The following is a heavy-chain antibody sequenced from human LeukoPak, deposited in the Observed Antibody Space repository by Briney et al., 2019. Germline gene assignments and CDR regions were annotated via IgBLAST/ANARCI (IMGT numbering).Heavy chain of an antibody. CDR1: GGSISSSSYY. J-gene: IGHJ4*02. V-gene: IGHV4-39*01. D-gene: IGHD2-2*01. CDR3: ARHKRYCSSTSCKYFDY. CDR2: INHSGST. Sequence: PSETLSLTCTVSGGSISSSSYYWGWIRQPPGKGLEWIGEINHSGSTNYNPSLKSRVTISVDTSKNQFSLKLSSVTAADTAVYYCARHKRYCSSTSCKYFDYWGQGTLVTVSS.